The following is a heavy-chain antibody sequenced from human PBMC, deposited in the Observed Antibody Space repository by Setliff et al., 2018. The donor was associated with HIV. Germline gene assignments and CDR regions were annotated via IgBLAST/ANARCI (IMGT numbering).Heavy chain of an antibody. Sequence: SETLSLTCAVFGGSVSSPNWWSWVRQAPGKGLEWIGEVYHSGSTTYNPSLKGRVTISLDRSTNQFSLKMTSLSAADTAVYYCARVAPKWDLLKWFDPWGQGTLVTVSS. CDR2: VYHSGST. CDR3: ARVAPKWDLLKWFDP. D-gene: IGHD1-26*01. J-gene: IGHJ5*02. V-gene: IGHV4-4*02. CDR1: GGSVSSPNW.